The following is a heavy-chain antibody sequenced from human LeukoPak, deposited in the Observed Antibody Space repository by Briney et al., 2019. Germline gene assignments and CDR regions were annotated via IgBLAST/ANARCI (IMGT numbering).Heavy chain of an antibody. CDR3: ARKLRFLEWLPYARWFDP. CDR2: IYYSGST. Sequence: SQTLSLTCTVSGGSISSGDYYWSWIRQPPGKDLEWIGYIYYSGSTYYNPSPKSRVTISVDTSKNQFSLKLSSVTAADTAVYYCARKLRFLEWLPYARWFDPWGQGTLVTVSS. V-gene: IGHV4-30-4*08. D-gene: IGHD3-3*01. J-gene: IGHJ5*02. CDR1: GGSISSGDYY.